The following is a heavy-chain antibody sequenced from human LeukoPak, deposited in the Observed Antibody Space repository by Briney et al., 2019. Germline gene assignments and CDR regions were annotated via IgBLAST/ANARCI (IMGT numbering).Heavy chain of an antibody. Sequence: TGGSLRLSCAASGFTFDDYAMHWVRQAPGKGLEWVSGISWNSGSIGYADSVKGRFTISRDNAKNSLYLQMNSLRADDTAVYYCARWYGAFDHWGQGTRVTVSS. V-gene: IGHV3-9*01. CDR1: GFTFDDYA. J-gene: IGHJ4*02. CDR3: ARWYGAFDH. CDR2: ISWNSGSI. D-gene: IGHD5-24*01.